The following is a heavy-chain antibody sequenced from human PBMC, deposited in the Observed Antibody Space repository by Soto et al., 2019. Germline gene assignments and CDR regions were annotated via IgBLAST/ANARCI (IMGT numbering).Heavy chain of an antibody. CDR1: GDSLGSGDYY. CDR2: IYYSGAT. CDR3: ARVAIFGLLTKNWFDP. J-gene: IGHJ5*02. D-gene: IGHD3-3*01. V-gene: IGHV4-31*03. Sequence: SETLSLTCTVSGDSLGSGDYYWSWIRQHPGKGLEWIGHIYYSGATSYNPSLRSRVTISLDTSKNQFSLILSSVTAADTAVYYCARVAIFGLLTKNWFDPWGQGTLVTVSS.